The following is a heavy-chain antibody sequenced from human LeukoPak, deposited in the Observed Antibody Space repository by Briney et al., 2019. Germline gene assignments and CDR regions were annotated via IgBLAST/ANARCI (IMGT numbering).Heavy chain of an antibody. CDR3: ARRVGLWSHYYYYGMDV. V-gene: IGHV3-30*03. CDR1: GFTFSSYG. D-gene: IGHD5-18*01. Sequence: PGGSLRLSCAASGFTFSSYGMHWVRQAPGKGLEWVAVISYDGSNKYYADSVKGRFTISRDNSKNTLYLQMNSLRAEDTAVYYCARRVGLWSHYYYYGMDVWGQGTTVTVSS. CDR2: ISYDGSNK. J-gene: IGHJ6*02.